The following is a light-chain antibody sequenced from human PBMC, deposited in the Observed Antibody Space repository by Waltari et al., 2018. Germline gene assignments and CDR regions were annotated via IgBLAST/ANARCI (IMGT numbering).Light chain of an antibody. CDR1: QGLNNR. V-gene: IGKV1-27*01. CDR3: QKYISAPYT. Sequence: DIQMTQSPSPLSASVGDRVTITCRASQGLNNRLAWYQQRPGEAPRLLIYASSTLQGGVPSRFSGSGFGTDFTLTISSLQPEDVATYFCQKYISAPYTFGPGTKVEL. J-gene: IGKJ1*01. CDR2: ASS.